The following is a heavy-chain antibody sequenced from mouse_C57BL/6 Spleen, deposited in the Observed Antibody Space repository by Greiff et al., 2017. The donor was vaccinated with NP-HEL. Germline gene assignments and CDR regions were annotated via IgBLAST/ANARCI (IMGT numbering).Heavy chain of an antibody. CDR3: ARDSLYAMDY. J-gene: IGHJ4*01. D-gene: IGHD3-2*01. Sequence: EVKVVESGGGLVKPGGSLKLSCAASGFTFSDYGMHWVRQAPEKGLEWVAYISSGSSTIYYADTVKGRFTISRDNAKNTLFLQMTSLRSEDTAMYYCARDSLYAMDYWGQGTSVTVSS. CDR1: GFTFSDYG. CDR2: ISSGSSTI. V-gene: IGHV5-17*01.